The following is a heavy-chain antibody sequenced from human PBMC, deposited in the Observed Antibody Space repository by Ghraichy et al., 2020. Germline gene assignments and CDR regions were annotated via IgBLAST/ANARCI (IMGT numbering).Heavy chain of an antibody. CDR2: ISSSSSPI. V-gene: IGHV3-48*01. D-gene: IGHD3-22*01. CDR3: ARRYFDPSGYYWIDY. Sequence: GGSLRLSCAASGFTFSRYSMIWVRQAPGKGLEWVSYISSSSSPIYYADSVKGRFTISRDNAKNSLYLQMNTLRAEDTAVYYCARRYFDPSGYYWIDYWGQGTLVTVSS. J-gene: IGHJ4*02. CDR1: GFTFSRYS.